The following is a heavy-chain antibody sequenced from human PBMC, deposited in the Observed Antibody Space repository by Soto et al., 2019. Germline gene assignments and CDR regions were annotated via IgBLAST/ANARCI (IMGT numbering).Heavy chain of an antibody. Sequence: QVQLQQWGAGLLMPSETLSLTCAVYGGSFSGYFWTWIRRQTPGKGLEWIGEIDHSGSTNYNPSLKSRVTMSVDTSKNQFSLNLSSVTAADTAMYYCARGLLIHRAASWFDPWGQGTLVTVSS. CDR1: GGSFSGYF. CDR3: ARGLLIHRAASWFDP. CDR2: IDHSGST. V-gene: IGHV4-34*01. D-gene: IGHD2-15*01. J-gene: IGHJ5*02.